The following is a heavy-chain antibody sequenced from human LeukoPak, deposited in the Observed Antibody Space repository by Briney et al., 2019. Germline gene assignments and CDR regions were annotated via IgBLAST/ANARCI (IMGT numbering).Heavy chain of an antibody. D-gene: IGHD4-17*01. CDR3: ARNRYTVTTLFIIGY. J-gene: IGHJ4*02. CDR1: GFTFSSYW. CDR2: IKQDGSEK. Sequence: PGGSLRLSCAASGFTFSSYWMSWVRQAPGKGLEWVANIKQDGSEKYYVDSVKGRFTISRDNAKNSLYLQMNSLRAEDTAVYYCARNRYTVTTLFIIGYWGQGTLVTVSS. V-gene: IGHV3-7*01.